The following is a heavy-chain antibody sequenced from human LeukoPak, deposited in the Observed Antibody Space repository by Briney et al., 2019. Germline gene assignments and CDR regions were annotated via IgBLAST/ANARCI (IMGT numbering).Heavy chain of an antibody. J-gene: IGHJ4*02. CDR1: GRSISSSSHY. D-gene: IGHD6-13*01. Sequence: SETLSLTCTVSGRSISSSSHYWGWIRQPPGKGLEWIGSIYYSGSTSYNPSLKSRVTISVDTSKNEFSLSLSSVAAADTAVYYCARHASIAAAGNGGRCFDYWGQGTLVTVSS. V-gene: IGHV4-39*01. CDR3: ARHASIAAAGNGGRCFDY. CDR2: IYYSGST.